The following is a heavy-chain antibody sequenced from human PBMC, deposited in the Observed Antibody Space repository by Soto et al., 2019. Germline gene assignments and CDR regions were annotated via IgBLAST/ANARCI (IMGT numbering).Heavy chain of an antibody. CDR1: GFTFSSYS. CDR3: ARDSHHYYDSSGYSHYYYYYGMDV. Sequence: GGSLRLSCAASGFTFSSYSMNWVRQAPGKGLEWVSSISSSSSYIYYADSVKGRFTISRDNAKNSLYLQMNSLRAEDTAVYYCARDSHHYYDSSGYSHYYYYYGMDVWGQGTTVTVSS. D-gene: IGHD3-22*01. V-gene: IGHV3-21*01. CDR2: ISSSSSYI. J-gene: IGHJ6*02.